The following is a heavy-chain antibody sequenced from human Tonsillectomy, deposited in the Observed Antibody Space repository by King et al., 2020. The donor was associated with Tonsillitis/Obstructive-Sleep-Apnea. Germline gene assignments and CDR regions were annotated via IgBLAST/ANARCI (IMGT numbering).Heavy chain of an antibody. V-gene: IGHV6-1*01. CDR1: GDSVSSNSAA. CDR2: TYYRSKWYN. J-gene: IGHJ2*01. D-gene: IGHD2-2*01. CDR3: VRTIYCSSGFASWYFDL. Sequence: VQLQQSGPGLVKPSQTLSLTCVISGDSVSSNSAAWNWIRQSPSRGLEWLGRTYYRSKWYNDYAVSVKSRITINPDTSKNQFSLQLNSVTPEDTAVYYCVRTIYCSSGFASWYFDLWGRGTLVTVSS.